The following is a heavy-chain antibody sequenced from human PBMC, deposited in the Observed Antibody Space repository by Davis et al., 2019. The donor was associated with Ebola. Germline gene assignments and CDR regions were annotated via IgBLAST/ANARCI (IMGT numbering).Heavy chain of an antibody. CDR2: ISSSGSTI. CDR1: GGSVSSGSYY. V-gene: IGHV3-11*01. Sequence: PSETLSLTCTVSGGSVSSGSYYMSWIRQAPGKGLEWVSYISSSGSTIYYADSVKGRFTISRDNAKNSLYLQMNSLRAEDTAVYYCARDCRFLEWKGLGSHYYYYGMDVWGQGTTVTVSS. CDR3: ARDCRFLEWKGLGSHYYYYGMDV. J-gene: IGHJ6*02. D-gene: IGHD3-3*01.